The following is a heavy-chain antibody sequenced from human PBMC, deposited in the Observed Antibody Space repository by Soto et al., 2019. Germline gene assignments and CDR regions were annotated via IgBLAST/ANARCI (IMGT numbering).Heavy chain of an antibody. V-gene: IGHV1-8*01. Sequence: QVQLVQSGAEVKKPGASVKVSCKASGYTFTSYDINWVRQATGQGLEWMGWMNPNSGNTAYAQKFXXRVTMTSNTSISTAYMELSSLSSEDPPVHYCARDRTRGFDPWGQGTLVTVSS. CDR3: ARDRTRGFDP. J-gene: IGHJ5*02. CDR2: MNPNSGNT. CDR1: GYTFTSYD.